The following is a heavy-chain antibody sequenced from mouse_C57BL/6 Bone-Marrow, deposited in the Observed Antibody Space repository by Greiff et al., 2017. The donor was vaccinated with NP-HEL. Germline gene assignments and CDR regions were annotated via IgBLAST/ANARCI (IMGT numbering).Heavy chain of an antibody. Sequence: QVQLQQPGAELVKPGASVKLSCKASGYTFTSYWMHWVKQRPGHGLEWIGRIHPSDRGTNYNQKFKSKATFTVDKSSSTAYMQLSSLTSEDSAVYYGAIDYGAWFAYWGQGTLVTVSA. D-gene: IGHD1-1*01. CDR1: GYTFTSYW. CDR3: AIDYGAWFAY. CDR2: IHPSDRGT. J-gene: IGHJ3*01. V-gene: IGHV1-74*01.